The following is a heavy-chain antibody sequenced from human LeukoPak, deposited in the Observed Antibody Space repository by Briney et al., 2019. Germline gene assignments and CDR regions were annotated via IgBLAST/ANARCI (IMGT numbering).Heavy chain of an antibody. CDR1: GGSISSSSYY. Sequence: ETSETLSLTCTVSGGSISSSSYYWGWTRQPPGKGLEWIGSMYYSGNTHYNPSLKSRVTISVDTSKNQFSLKLSSVTAADTAVYYCARQAIGFGEFHFDYWGQGTLVTVSS. CDR2: MYYSGNT. J-gene: IGHJ4*02. V-gene: IGHV4-39*01. D-gene: IGHD3-10*01. CDR3: ARQAIGFGEFHFDY.